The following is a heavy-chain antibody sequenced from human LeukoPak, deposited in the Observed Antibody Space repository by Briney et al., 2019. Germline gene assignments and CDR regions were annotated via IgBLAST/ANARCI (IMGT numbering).Heavy chain of an antibody. CDR3: ANIQARLRYFDWLSHPYYFDY. D-gene: IGHD3-9*01. CDR1: GFTFSSYA. CDR2: ISGSGGST. Sequence: PGESLRLSCAASGFTFSSYAMSWVRQAPGKGLEWVSAISGSGGSTYYADSVKGRFTISRDNSKNTLYLQMNSLRAEDTAVYYCANIQARLRYFDWLSHPYYFDYWGQGTLVTVSS. J-gene: IGHJ4*02. V-gene: IGHV3-23*01.